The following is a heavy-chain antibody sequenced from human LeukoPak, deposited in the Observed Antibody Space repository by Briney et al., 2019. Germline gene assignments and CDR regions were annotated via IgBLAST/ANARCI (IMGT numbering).Heavy chain of an antibody. CDR2: IGAYNGNT. V-gene: IGHV1-18*01. CDR1: GYTFTSYG. CDR3: ARVSLLWFGELFNYYYYYYMDV. D-gene: IGHD3-10*01. J-gene: IGHJ6*03. Sequence: ASVKVSCKASGYTFTSYGISWVRQAPGQGLEWMGWIGAYNGNTNYAQKLQGRVTMTTDTSTSTAYMELRSLRSDDTAVYYCARVSLLWFGELFNYYYYYYMDVWGKGTTVTVSS.